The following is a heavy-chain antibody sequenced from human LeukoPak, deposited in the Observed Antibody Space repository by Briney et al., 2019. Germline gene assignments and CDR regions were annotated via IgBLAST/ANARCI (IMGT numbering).Heavy chain of an antibody. Sequence: PGGSLRLSCAPSGSTFDDYATHGAPQAPGKGLEWVSLISGDGGSTYYADSVKGRFTISRDNSKNSLYLQMNSLRTEDTALYYCAKDIDCSGGSCYRGDDYWGQGTLVTVSS. CDR3: AKDIDCSGGSCYRGDDY. V-gene: IGHV3-43*02. CDR1: GSTFDDYA. CDR2: ISGDGGST. D-gene: IGHD2-15*01. J-gene: IGHJ4*02.